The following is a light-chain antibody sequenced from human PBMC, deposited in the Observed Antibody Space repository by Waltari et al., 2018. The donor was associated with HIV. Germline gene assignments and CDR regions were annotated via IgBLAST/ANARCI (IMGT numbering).Light chain of an antibody. CDR3: ATWDANQWV. Sequence: QSVLGQESSASGTAGQRVVISCSGTSANIGKNYVYWYQQFAGATPRIITYNNGQRPSCVLVRFPGSKAGVSSSLVISGLQSGDEATYYCATWDANQWVFGGGTKVSVL. J-gene: IGLJ3*02. CDR1: SANIGKNY. V-gene: IGLV1-47*02. CDR2: NNG.